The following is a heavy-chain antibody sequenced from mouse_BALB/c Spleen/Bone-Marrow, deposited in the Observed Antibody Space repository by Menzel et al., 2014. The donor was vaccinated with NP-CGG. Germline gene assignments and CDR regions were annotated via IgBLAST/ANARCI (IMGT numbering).Heavy chain of an antibody. CDR2: IDPANDNT. V-gene: IGHV14-3*02. D-gene: IGHD2-3*01. CDR3: ARADGYHAWFAY. J-gene: IGHJ3*01. CDR1: GFNIKDTY. Sequence: VQLQQSGAEFVKPGASVKLSCTASGFNIKDTYMHWVKRRPEQGLEWIGRIDPANDNTKYDPKFQGKATITADTSSNTAYLQLSSLTSEDTAVYYCARADGYHAWFAYWGQGTLVTVSA.